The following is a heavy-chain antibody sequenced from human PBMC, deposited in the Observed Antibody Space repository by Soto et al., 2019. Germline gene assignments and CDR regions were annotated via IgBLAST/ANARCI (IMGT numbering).Heavy chain of an antibody. CDR3: ARDLKHSGYYRYLYYYHYGMDV. D-gene: IGHD5-12*01. J-gene: IGHJ6*02. CDR2: ISAYNGNT. V-gene: IGHV1-18*01. CDR1: GYTFTRYG. Sequence: ASVKVSCKASGYTFTRYGISWVRQAPGQGLEWMGWISAYNGNTNYAQKLQGRVTMTTDTSTSTAYMELRSLRSDDTAVYYCARDLKHSGYYRYLYYYHYGMDVWPQGTTVTV.